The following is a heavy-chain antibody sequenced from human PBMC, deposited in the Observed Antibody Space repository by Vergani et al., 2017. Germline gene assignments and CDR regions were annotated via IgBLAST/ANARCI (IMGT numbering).Heavy chain of an antibody. J-gene: IGHJ5*02. CDR1: GFTFSSYW. CDR2: IKQDGSEK. Sequence: EVQLVESGGGLVQPGGSLRLSCAASGFTFSSYWMSWVRQAPGKGLEWVANIKQDGSEKYYVDSVKGRFTISRDNAKNSLYLQMNSLRAEDTAVYYCARVGAAAYPDXFDPWGQGTLVTVSS. V-gene: IGHV3-7*03. D-gene: IGHD6-13*01. CDR3: ARVGAAAYPDXFDP.